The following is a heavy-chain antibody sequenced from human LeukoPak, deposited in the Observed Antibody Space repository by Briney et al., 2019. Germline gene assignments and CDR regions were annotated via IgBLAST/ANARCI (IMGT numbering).Heavy chain of an antibody. V-gene: IGHV1-24*01. CDR1: GYTLTELS. D-gene: IGHD6-13*01. CDR2: FDPEDGET. CDR3: ATLSSSWYFSDY. J-gene: IGHJ4*02. Sequence: GASVKVSCKVSGYTLTELSMHWVRQAPGKGLEWMGGFDPEDGETIYAQKFQGRVTMTEDTSTDTANMELSSLRSEDTAVYYCATLSSSWYFSDYWGQGTLVTVSS.